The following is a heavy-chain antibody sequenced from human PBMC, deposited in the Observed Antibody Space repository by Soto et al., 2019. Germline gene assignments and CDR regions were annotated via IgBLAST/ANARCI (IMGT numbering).Heavy chain of an antibody. Sequence: KASETLSLTCTVSGGSINNNNYYWAWIRQPPGKGLAWIGSIYYDGSTYYNPSLKSRVSISVDTSKNHFSLKLSSVTAADTAVYYCAKFVVAATRHTDFDSWGQGTLVTVSS. J-gene: IGHJ4*02. D-gene: IGHD2-15*01. V-gene: IGHV4-39*02. CDR2: IYYDGST. CDR1: GGSINNNNYY. CDR3: AKFVVAATRHTDFDS.